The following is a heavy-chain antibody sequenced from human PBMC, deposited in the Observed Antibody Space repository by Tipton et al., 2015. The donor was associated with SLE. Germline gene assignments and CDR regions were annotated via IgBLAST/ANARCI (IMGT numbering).Heavy chain of an antibody. J-gene: IGHJ6*03. CDR2: IYSGGST. D-gene: IGHD1-1*01. Sequence: SLRLSCAASGFTFSGNAMTWVRQAPGKGLEWVSVIYSGGSTYYADSVKGRFTISRDNSKNTLYLQMNSLRAEDTAVYYCARAPGLERSYYYYYYIDVWDKGTTVTVSS. CDR3: ARAPGLERSYYYYYYIDV. V-gene: IGHV3-23*03. CDR1: GFTFSGNA.